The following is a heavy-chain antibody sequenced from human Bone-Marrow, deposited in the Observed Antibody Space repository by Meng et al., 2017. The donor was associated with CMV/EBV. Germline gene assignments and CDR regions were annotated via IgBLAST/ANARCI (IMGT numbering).Heavy chain of an antibody. Sequence: ASVKVSCKASGYTFTGYYMHWVRQAPGQGLEWMGWINPSSGGTNYAQKVQGRVTMTRDTSISTAYMELSRLRSDDTAVYYSARVPEGDCWSGYGWFDRWGQGTLVTVSS. CDR2: INPSSGGT. CDR3: ARVPEGDCWSGYGWFDR. J-gene: IGHJ5*02. CDR1: GYTFTGYY. V-gene: IGHV1-2*02. D-gene: IGHD3-3*01.